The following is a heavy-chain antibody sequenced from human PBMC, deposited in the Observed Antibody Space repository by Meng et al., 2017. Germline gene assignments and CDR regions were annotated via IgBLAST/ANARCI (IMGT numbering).Heavy chain of an antibody. CDR2: FDPEDGET. Sequence: ASVKVSCKVSGYTLTELSMHWVRQAPGKGLEWMGGFDPEDGETIYAQKFQGRVTITTDESTSTAYMELSSLRSEDTAVYYCASHNDILTGGGPFDIWGQGTMVTVSS. D-gene: IGHD3-9*01. J-gene: IGHJ3*02. CDR3: ASHNDILTGGGPFDI. V-gene: IGHV1-24*01. CDR1: GYTLTELS.